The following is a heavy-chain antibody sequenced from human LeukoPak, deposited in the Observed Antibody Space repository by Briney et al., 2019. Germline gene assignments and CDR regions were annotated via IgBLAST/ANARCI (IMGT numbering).Heavy chain of an antibody. CDR1: GGTFSSYA. J-gene: IGHJ4*02. CDR2: IIPIFGTA. V-gene: IGHV1-69*05. D-gene: IGHD3-9*01. Sequence: SVKVSCKASGGTFSSYAISWVRQAPGQGLGWMGGIIPIFGTANYAQKFQGRVTITTDESTSTAYMELSSLRSEDTAVYYCARGRASAEDTVLRYFDWLLDYWGQGTLVTVSS. CDR3: ARGRASAEDTVLRYFDWLLDY.